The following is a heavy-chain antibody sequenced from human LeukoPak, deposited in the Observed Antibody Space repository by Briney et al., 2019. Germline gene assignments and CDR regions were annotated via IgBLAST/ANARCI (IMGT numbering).Heavy chain of an antibody. Sequence: GGSLRLSCAASGFTFNKFGMDWVRQAPGKGLEWVAVIWNDGSNKYYADSVKGRFTISRDNSKNTLYLQMNSLRAEDTAVYYCARDTSGWYFDYWGQGTLVTVSS. CDR2: IWNDGSNK. D-gene: IGHD6-19*01. CDR3: ARDTSGWYFDY. CDR1: GFTFNKFG. V-gene: IGHV3-33*07. J-gene: IGHJ4*02.